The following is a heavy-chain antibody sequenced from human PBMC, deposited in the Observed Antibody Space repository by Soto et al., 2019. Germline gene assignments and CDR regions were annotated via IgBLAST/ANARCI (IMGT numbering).Heavy chain of an antibody. D-gene: IGHD3-3*01. Sequence: ASVKVSCKASGYTFTSYGISWVRQAPGQGLEWMGWISAYNGNTNYAQKLQGRVTMTTDTSTSTAYMELRSLRSDDTAVYYCARGNYDFWRGYFVIDYWGQGTRVTVSS. J-gene: IGHJ4*02. CDR1: GYTFTSYG. V-gene: IGHV1-18*01. CDR2: ISAYNGNT. CDR3: ARGNYDFWRGYFVIDY.